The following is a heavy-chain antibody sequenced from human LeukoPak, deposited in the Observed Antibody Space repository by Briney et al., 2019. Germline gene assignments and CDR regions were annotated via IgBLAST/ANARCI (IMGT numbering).Heavy chain of an antibody. J-gene: IGHJ4*02. Sequence: PSETLSLTCTVSGGSISGHYWSWIRQPPGKGLEWIGEINHSGSTNYNPSLKSRVTISVDTSKNQFSLKLSSVTAADTAVYYCARGDSSSSPYYFDYWGQGTLVTVSS. CDR3: ARGDSSSSPYYFDY. D-gene: IGHD6-6*01. CDR2: INHSGST. CDR1: GGSISGHY. V-gene: IGHV4-34*01.